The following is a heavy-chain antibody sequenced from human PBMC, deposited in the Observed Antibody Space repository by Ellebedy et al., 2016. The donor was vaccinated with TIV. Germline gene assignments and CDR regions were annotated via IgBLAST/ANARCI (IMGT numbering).Heavy chain of an antibody. D-gene: IGHD4-23*01. J-gene: IGHJ4*02. CDR3: VRLPGTTVVTPTDD. Sequence: MPSETLSLTCTVSGDSISNDDYYWAWIRQSPGRGLEWIGYIYYSGTTECTPSLKSRVSMSVDRSKNQFSLKLSSVTAADSAVYYCVRLPGTTVVTPTDDWGQGTLVTVSS. CDR1: GDSISNDDYY. CDR2: IYYSGTT. V-gene: IGHV4-30-4*01.